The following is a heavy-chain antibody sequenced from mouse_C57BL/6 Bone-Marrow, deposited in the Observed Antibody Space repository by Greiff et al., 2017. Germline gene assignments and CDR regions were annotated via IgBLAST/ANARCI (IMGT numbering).Heavy chain of an antibody. D-gene: IGHD1-1*01. CDR1: GYTFTSYG. CDR2: IYPRSGNT. CDR3: ARRDYGSRNFDY. V-gene: IGHV1-81*01. J-gene: IGHJ2*01. Sequence: QVKLKQSGAELARPGASVKLSCKASGYTFTSYGISWVKQRTGQGLEWIGEIYPRSGNTYYNEKFKGKATLTADKSSSTAYMELRSLTSEDSAVYFCARRDYGSRNFDYWGQGTTLTVSS.